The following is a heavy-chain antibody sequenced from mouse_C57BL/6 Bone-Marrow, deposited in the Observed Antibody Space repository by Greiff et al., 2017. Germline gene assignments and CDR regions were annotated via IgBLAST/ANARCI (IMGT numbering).Heavy chain of an antibody. V-gene: IGHV1-69*01. D-gene: IGHD2-4*01. CDR1: GYTFTSYW. CDR2: IDPSDSYT. J-gene: IGHJ3*01. Sequence: VQLQQPGAELVMPGASVKLSCKASGYTFTSYWMHWVKQRPGQGLEWIGEIDPSDSYTNYNQKFKGKSTLTVDKSSSTAYMQLSSLTSEDSAVYYWARTFDYDWFAYWGQGTLVTVSA. CDR3: ARTFDYDWFAY.